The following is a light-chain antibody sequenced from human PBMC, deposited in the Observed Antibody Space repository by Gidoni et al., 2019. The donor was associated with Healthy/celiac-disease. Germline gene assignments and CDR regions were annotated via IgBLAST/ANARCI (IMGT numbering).Light chain of an antibody. CDR2: AAS. J-gene: IGKJ4*01. CDR1: QSISSY. Sequence: DIQMTQSPSSLSASVGDRVTITFRASQSISSYLNWYQQKPGKAPKLLIYAASSLQSGVPSRFSGSGSGRDFTLTISSLQPEDFATYYCQQSYSTPKGLTFGGGTKVEIK. CDR3: QQSYSTPKGLT. V-gene: IGKV1-39*01.